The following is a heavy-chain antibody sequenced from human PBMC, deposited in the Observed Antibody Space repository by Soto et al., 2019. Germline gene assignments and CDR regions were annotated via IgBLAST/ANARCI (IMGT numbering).Heavy chain of an antibody. CDR2: ISGSGGST. CDR1: GFTFSSYA. Sequence: EVQLLESGGGLVQPGGSLRLSCAASGFTFSSYAMSWVRQAPGKGLEWVSTISGSGGSTYYADSVKGRFTISRDNSKNTLYLQMNSLRAEDTAVYYCAKDRFDGGDTIYYFDYWGQGTLVTVSS. D-gene: IGHD2-21*02. CDR3: AKDRFDGGDTIYYFDY. J-gene: IGHJ4*02. V-gene: IGHV3-23*01.